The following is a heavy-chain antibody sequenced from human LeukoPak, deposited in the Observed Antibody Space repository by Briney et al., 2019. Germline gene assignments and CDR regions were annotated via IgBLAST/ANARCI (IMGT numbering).Heavy chain of an antibody. J-gene: IGHJ4*02. Sequence: GGSLRLSCEASGFSVTNNYMSWFRLAPGKGLEWVSAISGSGDSTYYADSVKGRFTISRDNSKNTLYLQMNSLRAEDTAVYYCAKSRGVAGFDYWGQGTLVTVSS. CDR3: AKSRGVAGFDY. V-gene: IGHV3-23*01. D-gene: IGHD6-19*01. CDR2: ISGSGDST. CDR1: GFSVTNNY.